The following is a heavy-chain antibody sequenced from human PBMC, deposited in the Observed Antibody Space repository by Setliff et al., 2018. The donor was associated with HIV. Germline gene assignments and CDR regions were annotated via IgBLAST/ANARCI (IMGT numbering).Heavy chain of an antibody. D-gene: IGHD6-13*01. Sequence: GESLKISCKGSGYSFTSYWIGWVRQMPGKGLEWMGIIYPDDSDTRYNPSFQGQVTISADKSISTAYLQWSNLKASDTAMYYCARGATGNLEALDIWGQGTMVTVSS. CDR3: ARGATGNLEALDI. V-gene: IGHV5-51*01. CDR1: GYSFTSYW. CDR2: IYPDDSDT. J-gene: IGHJ3*02.